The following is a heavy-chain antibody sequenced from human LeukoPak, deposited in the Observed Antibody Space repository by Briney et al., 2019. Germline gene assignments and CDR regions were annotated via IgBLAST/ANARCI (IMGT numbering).Heavy chain of an antibody. J-gene: IGHJ5*02. D-gene: IGHD4-17*01. CDR2: ISYDGSNK. Sequence: GRSLRLSCAASGFTFSSYAMHWVRQAPGKGLEWVAVISYDGSNKYYADSVKGRFTISRDNSKNTLYLQMNSQRAEDTAVYYCARDSVPLNDYGDYGWFDPWGQGTLVTVSS. CDR1: GFTFSSYA. V-gene: IGHV3-30*04. CDR3: ARDSVPLNDYGDYGWFDP.